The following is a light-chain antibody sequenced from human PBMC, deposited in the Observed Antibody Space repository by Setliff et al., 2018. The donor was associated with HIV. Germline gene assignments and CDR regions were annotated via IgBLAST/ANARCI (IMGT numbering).Light chain of an antibody. V-gene: IGLV2-11*01. Sequence: SALTQPRSVSGSPGQSVTISCTGTSSDVGGYNYVSWYQQHPGKAPKLMIYDVSKRPSGVPDRFSGSKSGNTASLTISGLQAEDEADYSCCSYAGSYTRYVFGTGTKVTVL. CDR3: CSYAGSYTRYV. CDR2: DVS. CDR1: SSDVGGYNY. J-gene: IGLJ1*01.